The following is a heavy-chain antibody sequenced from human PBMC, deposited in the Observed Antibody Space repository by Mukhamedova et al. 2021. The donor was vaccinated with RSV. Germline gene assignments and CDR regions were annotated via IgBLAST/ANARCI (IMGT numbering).Heavy chain of an antibody. V-gene: IGHV3-30*04. Sequence: SSYAMHWVRQAPGKGLEWVAVISYDGSNKYYADSVKGRFTISRDNSKNTLYLQMNSLRAEDTAVYYCARVFPEWELTSLDYWGQG. CDR1: SSYA. CDR3: ARVFPEWELTSLDY. J-gene: IGHJ4*02. CDR2: ISYDGSNK. D-gene: IGHD1-26*01.